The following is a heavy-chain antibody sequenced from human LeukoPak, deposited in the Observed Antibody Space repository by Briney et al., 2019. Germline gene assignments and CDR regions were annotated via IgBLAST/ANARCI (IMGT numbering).Heavy chain of an antibody. V-gene: IGHV3-74*01. D-gene: IGHD6-13*01. CDR3: AREEHRLAEAGTSAFDL. CDR2: IDRDGGLT. J-gene: IGHJ3*01. Sequence: AGGSLRLSCVASGFTFSENWMHWVRQAPGKGLAWVSHIDRDGGLTNYADSVKGRFTISRDKARNTVYLQMSSLRVEDTAIYFCAREEHRLAEAGTSAFDLGGQGTLVTVSP. CDR1: GFTFSENW.